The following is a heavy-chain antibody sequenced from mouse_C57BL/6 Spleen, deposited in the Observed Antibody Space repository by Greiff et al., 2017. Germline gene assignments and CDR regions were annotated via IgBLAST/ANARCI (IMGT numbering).Heavy chain of an antibody. CDR3: ARDYGSSYAMDY. J-gene: IGHJ4*01. V-gene: IGHV3-6*01. D-gene: IGHD1-1*01. Sequence: VQLKESGPGLVKPSQSLSLTCSVTGYSITSGYYWNWIRQFPGNKLEWMGYISYDGSNNYNPSLKNRISITRDTSKNQFFLKLNSVITEDTATYYCARDYGSSYAMDYWGQGTSVTVSS. CDR2: ISYDGSN. CDR1: GYSITSGYY.